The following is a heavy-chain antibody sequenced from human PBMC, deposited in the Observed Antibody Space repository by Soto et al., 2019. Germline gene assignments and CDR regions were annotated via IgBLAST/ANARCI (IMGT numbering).Heavy chain of an antibody. J-gene: IGHJ4*02. Sequence: QVQLVQSGPEVKKPGASVKVSCKAAGYAFTAFYIHWVRQAPGQGLEWLGVINPNAAFSKTSLAFPGRVALTSDKSKNTVYMELSGLTSEDTAVYSCARKARCGGHLDPYFDFWGQGTLVTVSA. D-gene: IGHD3-10*01. CDR1: GYAFTAFY. CDR3: ARKARCGGHLDPYFDF. V-gene: IGHV1-46*01. CDR2: INPNAAFS.